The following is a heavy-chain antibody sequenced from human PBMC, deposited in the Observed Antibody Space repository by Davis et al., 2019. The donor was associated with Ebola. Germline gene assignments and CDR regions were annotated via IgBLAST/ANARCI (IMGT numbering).Heavy chain of an antibody. D-gene: IGHD6-6*01. CDR2: IYYSGST. CDR3: ARDRSIAAREGYYYYYGMDV. J-gene: IGHJ6*02. Sequence: GSLRLSCTVSGGSISSGDYYWSWIRQPPGKGLEWIGYIYYSGSTNYNPSLKSRVTISVDTSKNQFSLKLSSVTAADTAVYYCARDRSIAAREGYYYYYGMDVWGQGTTVTVSS. CDR1: GGSISSGDYY. V-gene: IGHV4-61*08.